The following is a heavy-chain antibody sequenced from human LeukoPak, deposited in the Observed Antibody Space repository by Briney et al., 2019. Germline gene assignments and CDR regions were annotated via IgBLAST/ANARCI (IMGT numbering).Heavy chain of an antibody. Sequence: QPGGSLRLSCAASGFTFSSYALSWVRQAPGKGLEWVSAISGSGGSTYYADSVKGRFTISRDNSKNTLYLQMSSLRAEDTAVYFCAKGSRSNYLYYYYMDVWGKGTTVTVSS. D-gene: IGHD4-11*01. J-gene: IGHJ6*03. CDR3: AKGSRSNYLYYYYMDV. CDR2: ISGSGGST. CDR1: GFTFSSYA. V-gene: IGHV3-23*01.